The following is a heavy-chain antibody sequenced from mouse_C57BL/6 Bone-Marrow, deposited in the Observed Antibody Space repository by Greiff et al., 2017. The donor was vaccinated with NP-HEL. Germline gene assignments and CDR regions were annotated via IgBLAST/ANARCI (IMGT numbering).Heavy chain of an antibody. D-gene: IGHD1-1*01. CDR3: ERTDYYGSSYWYFDV. Sequence: QVQLQQPGAELVRPGTSVKLSCKASGYTFTSYWMHWVKQRPGQGLEWIGVIDPSDSYTNYNQKFKGKATLTVDTSSSTAYMQLSSLTSEDSAVYYCERTDYYGSSYWYFDVWGTGTTVTVSS. CDR2: IDPSDSYT. CDR1: GYTFTSYW. V-gene: IGHV1-59*01. J-gene: IGHJ1*03.